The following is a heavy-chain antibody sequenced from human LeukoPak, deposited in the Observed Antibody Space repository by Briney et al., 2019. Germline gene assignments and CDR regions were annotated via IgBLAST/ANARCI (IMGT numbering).Heavy chain of an antibody. CDR1: GFTFSGSA. V-gene: IGHV3-73*01. D-gene: IGHD4-17*01. J-gene: IGHJ6*03. CDR3: TRLGGDYVDDYYYYYMDV. Sequence: GGSLRLSCAASGFTFSGSAMHWVRQASGKGLEWVGRIKSKANSYATAYAASVKGRFTISRDDSKNTAFLQMNSLKTEDTAVYYCTRLGGDYVDDYYYYYMDVWGKGTTVTVSS. CDR2: IKSKANSYAT.